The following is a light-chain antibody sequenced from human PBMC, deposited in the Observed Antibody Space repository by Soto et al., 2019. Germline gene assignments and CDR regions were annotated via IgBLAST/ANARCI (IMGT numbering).Light chain of an antibody. CDR3: QQRGT. CDR1: HSVSSD. Sequence: EIVMTQSPATLSVSPGERATLSCRASHSVSSDLAWYQQKPGQAPRLLIYGASTRAIGIPARFSGSGSGTDFTLTISSLESEDFAVYYCQQRGTFGQGTRLEIK. V-gene: IGKV3-15*01. J-gene: IGKJ5*01. CDR2: GAS.